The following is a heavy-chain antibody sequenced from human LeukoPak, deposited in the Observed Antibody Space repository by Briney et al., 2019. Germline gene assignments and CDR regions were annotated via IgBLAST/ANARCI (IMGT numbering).Heavy chain of an antibody. D-gene: IGHD3-3*01. CDR2: ISWNSGSI. Sequence: GGSLRLSCAASGFTFDDYAMHWVRQAPGKGLEWVSGISWNSGSIGYADSVKGRFTISRDNSKNTLYLQMNSLRAEDTAVYYCARDGPPRFDYWGQGTLVTVSS. J-gene: IGHJ4*02. CDR1: GFTFDDYA. CDR3: ARDGPPRFDY. V-gene: IGHV3-9*01.